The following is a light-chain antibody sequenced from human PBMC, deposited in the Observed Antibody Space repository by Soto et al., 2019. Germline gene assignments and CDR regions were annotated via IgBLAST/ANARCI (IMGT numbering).Light chain of an antibody. J-gene: IGLJ1*01. CDR2: EVN. CDR1: SSDVGGYNS. V-gene: IGLV2-8*01. CDR3: SSYAGSNNYV. Sequence: QSALTQPPSASGSPGQSVSISCTGTSSDVGGYNSVSWYQQHPGKAPKLMIYEVNKRPSGVPDRFSGSKSGNTASLIVSGLQAEDEADYYCSSYAGSNNYVFRSGTKVIVL.